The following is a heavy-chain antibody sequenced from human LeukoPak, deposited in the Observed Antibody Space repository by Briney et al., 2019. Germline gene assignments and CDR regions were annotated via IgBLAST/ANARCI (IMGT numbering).Heavy chain of an antibody. V-gene: IGHV4-61*02. CDR2: IYTSGSA. Sequence: SETLSLTCTVSGGSISSGSYYWSWIRQPAGKGLEWIGRIYTSGSAKYNPSLKSRVTISVDTSKNQFSLKLRSVTAADTAVYYCARALYYYDSPSDAFDIWGQGTMVTVSS. CDR3: ARALYYYDSPSDAFDI. D-gene: IGHD3-22*01. CDR1: GGSISSGSYY. J-gene: IGHJ3*02.